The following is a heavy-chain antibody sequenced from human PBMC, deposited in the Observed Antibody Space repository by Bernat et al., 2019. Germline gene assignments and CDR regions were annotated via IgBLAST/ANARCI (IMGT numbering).Heavy chain of an antibody. Sequence: QVQLVESGGGVVQPGRSLRLSCAASGFTFSSYAMHWVRQAPGKGLEWVAVISYDGSNKYYADSVKGRFTISRDNSKNTLYLQMNSLKTEDTAVYYCTTDMVGYSSSWMKLSYWYFDLWGRGTLVTVSS. CDR1: GFTFSSYA. CDR3: TTDMVGYSSSWMKLSYWYFDL. V-gene: IGHV3-30-3*01. J-gene: IGHJ2*01. D-gene: IGHD6-6*01. CDR2: ISYDGSNK.